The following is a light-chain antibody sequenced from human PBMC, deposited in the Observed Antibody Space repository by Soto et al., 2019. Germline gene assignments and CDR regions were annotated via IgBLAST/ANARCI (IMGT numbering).Light chain of an antibody. J-gene: IGKJ4*01. CDR2: SAS. CDR3: LHHYNYPLA. CDR1: QDIRND. Sequence: DIQMTQSPSSLSASVGDRVTITCRASQDIRNDLGWYQQKPGKAPKRLIFSASTLDSGVPSRFSGVGFGTEFTLTISSLQPEDLTNYYCLHHYNYPLALGGGNNVEIK. V-gene: IGKV1-17*01.